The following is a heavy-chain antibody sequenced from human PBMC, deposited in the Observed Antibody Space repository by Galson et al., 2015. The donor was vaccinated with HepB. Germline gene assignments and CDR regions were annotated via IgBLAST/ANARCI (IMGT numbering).Heavy chain of an antibody. CDR2: ISGSGGNT. CDR3: LGFCLSINCPFNY. V-gene: IGHV3-23*01. J-gene: IGHJ4*02. Sequence: SLRLSCAASGLSFSSYGMTWVRQAPGKGLEWVSTISGSGGNTYYADSVKGRFTISRDNSQNTLYLQMNSLRAEDTAIYYCLGFCLSINCPFNYGGQGTLVTVSS. CDR1: GLSFSSYG. D-gene: IGHD2-2*01.